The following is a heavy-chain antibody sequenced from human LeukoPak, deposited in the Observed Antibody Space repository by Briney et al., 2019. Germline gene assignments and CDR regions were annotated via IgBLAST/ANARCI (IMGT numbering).Heavy chain of an antibody. CDR3: ARDDRRYGAGNYYYGMDV. Sequence: GASVKVSCKVSGGSFTNNAISWVRQAPGQGPEWMGRILPLFGTAEYGERYQGRVTITADKSTSTAYMELSSLRSEDTAVYYCARDDRRYGAGNYYYGMDVWGQGTTVTVSS. V-gene: IGHV1-69*06. CDR1: GGSFTNNA. CDR2: ILPLFGTA. D-gene: IGHD3-22*01. J-gene: IGHJ6*02.